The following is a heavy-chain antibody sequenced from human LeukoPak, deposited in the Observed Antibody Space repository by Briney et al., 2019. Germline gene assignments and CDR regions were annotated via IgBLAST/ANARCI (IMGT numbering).Heavy chain of an antibody. Sequence: GGSLRLSCAASGCTFSSYSMNWVRQAPGKGREWVSSISSSSSYIYYAAPVKGRFTISRDNAKNSMYLQMNSLRAEDTAVYYCARDFGSSWPGDGFDYWGQGTLVTVSS. D-gene: IGHD6-13*01. CDR3: ARDFGSSWPGDGFDY. CDR2: ISSSSSYI. J-gene: IGHJ4*02. CDR1: GCTFSSYS. V-gene: IGHV3-21*01.